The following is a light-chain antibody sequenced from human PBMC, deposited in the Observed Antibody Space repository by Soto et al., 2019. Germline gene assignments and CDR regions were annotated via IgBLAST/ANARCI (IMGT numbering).Light chain of an antibody. CDR1: QSISSNY. CDR3: QQYGSSPPYT. V-gene: IGKV3-20*01. Sequence: EIVLTQSPGTLSLSPGERATLFCRASQSISSNYLAWYQQKTGQAPRLLIYGATRRATGIPDRFSGSGSGTDFTLTISRLEPEDFAVYYCQQYGSSPPYTFGQGTKVAIK. J-gene: IGKJ2*01. CDR2: GAT.